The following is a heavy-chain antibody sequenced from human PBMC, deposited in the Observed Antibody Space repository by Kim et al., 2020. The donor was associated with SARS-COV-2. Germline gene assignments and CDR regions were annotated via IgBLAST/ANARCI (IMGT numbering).Heavy chain of an antibody. V-gene: IGHV4-59*01. J-gene: IGHJ3*02. CDR2: T. Sequence: TTYTPPLQSRVTITGDTSKNRFSLKLSSVTAADTAVYYCARDQSDAFDIWGQGTMVTVSS. CDR3: ARDQSDAFDI.